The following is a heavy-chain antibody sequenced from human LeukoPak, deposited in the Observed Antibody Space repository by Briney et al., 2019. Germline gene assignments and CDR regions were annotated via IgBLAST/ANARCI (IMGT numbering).Heavy chain of an antibody. CDR3: ARGPSRGFDY. J-gene: IGHJ4*02. CDR2: IYPGDSDT. D-gene: IGHD2-2*01. V-gene: IGHV5-51*01. Sequence: GEXLKISFKGSGYGFTSYWIGWVRRRPGKGREWMGIIYPGDSDTRYSPSFQGQVTISADKSISTAYLQWSSLKASDTAMYYCARGPSRGFDYWGQGTLVTVSS. CDR1: GYGFTSYW.